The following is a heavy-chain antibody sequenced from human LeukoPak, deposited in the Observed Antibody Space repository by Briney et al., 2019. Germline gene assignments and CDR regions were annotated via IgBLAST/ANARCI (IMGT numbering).Heavy chain of an antibody. Sequence: QPGGSLRLSCEASGFTFSNDWMSWVRQAPGKGLEWLANINQGGSEQYYVDSVKGRFTISRDNAKMSLYLQMNGLRVEDTAVYYCARAEVGRGSPTNDWGQGTLVTVSS. D-gene: IGHD3-10*01. CDR3: ARAEVGRGSPTND. J-gene: IGHJ4*02. CDR1: GFTFSNDW. CDR2: INQGGSEQ. V-gene: IGHV3-7*01.